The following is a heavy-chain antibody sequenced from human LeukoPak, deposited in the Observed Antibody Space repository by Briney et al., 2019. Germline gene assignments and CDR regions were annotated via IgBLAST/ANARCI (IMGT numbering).Heavy chain of an antibody. Sequence: GGSLRLSCAASGFTFSSYGMHWVRQAPGKGLEWVAVIWYDGSNKYYADSVKGRFTISRDNSKNTLYLQMNSLRAEDTAVYYCARDSCSSTSCYGGYSFDYWGQGTLVTVSS. J-gene: IGHJ4*02. CDR1: GFTFSSYG. D-gene: IGHD2-2*01. V-gene: IGHV3-33*01. CDR2: IWYDGSNK. CDR3: ARDSCSSTSCYGGYSFDY.